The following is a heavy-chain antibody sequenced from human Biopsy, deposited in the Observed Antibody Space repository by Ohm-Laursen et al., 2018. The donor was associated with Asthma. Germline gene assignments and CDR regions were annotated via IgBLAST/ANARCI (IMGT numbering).Heavy chain of an antibody. D-gene: IGHD3-10*01. Sequence: ASVSGSCKTSGYTFNSAGITWVRQAPGQGLEWMGWISVYNGNTKVAQKLQDRVTMITDTSTSTAYMELRSLRSDDTAVYFCARAVDYSHYYGIDVWGQGTTVTVS. CDR1: GYTFNSAG. CDR3: ARAVDYSHYYGIDV. CDR2: ISVYNGNT. J-gene: IGHJ6*02. V-gene: IGHV1-18*01.